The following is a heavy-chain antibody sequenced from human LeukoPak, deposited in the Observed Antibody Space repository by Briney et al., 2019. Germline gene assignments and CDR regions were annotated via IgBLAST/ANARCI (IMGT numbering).Heavy chain of an antibody. Sequence: GGSLRLSCAASGFTFSSYGMHWVRQAPGKGLEWVAVIWYDGSNKYYADSVKGRFTISRDNAKNSLYLQMNSLRAEDTAVYYCARAGIAVAGIDYWGQGTLVTVSS. CDR1: GFTFSSYG. D-gene: IGHD6-19*01. V-gene: IGHV3-33*01. CDR2: IWYDGSNK. J-gene: IGHJ4*02. CDR3: ARAGIAVAGIDY.